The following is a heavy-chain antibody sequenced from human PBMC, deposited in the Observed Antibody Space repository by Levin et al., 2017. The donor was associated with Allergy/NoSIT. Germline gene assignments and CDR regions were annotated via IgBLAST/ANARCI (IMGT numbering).Heavy chain of an antibody. J-gene: IGHJ6*02. Sequence: SQTLSLPCAISGDSVSSNSAAWNWIRQSPSRGLEWLGRTYYRSQWYNDYAVSVTGRVTVNPDTSKNQLSLQLNSVTPEDTAVYYCARSSSSPAGGYYYYYGLDGWGQGTTVTVSS. V-gene: IGHV6-1*01. D-gene: IGHD2-2*01. CDR2: TYYRSQWYN. CDR1: GDSVSSNSAA. CDR3: ARSSSSPAGGYYYYYGLDG.